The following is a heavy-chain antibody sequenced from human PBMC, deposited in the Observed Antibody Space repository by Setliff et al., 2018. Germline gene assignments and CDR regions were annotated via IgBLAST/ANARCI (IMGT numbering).Heavy chain of an antibody. V-gene: IGHV3-48*03. CDR3: ARSENCFSTHCSPYDY. Sequence: GGSLRLSCSGSGFNFSNYEINWVRQAPGKGLEWISYISSIGRLIHYADSVKGRFTVFRGNAKNSLYLQMNSLRAEDTATYYCARSENCFSTHCSPYDYWGQGTLVTVSS. CDR2: ISSIGRLI. J-gene: IGHJ4*02. CDR1: GFNFSNYE. D-gene: IGHD2-2*01.